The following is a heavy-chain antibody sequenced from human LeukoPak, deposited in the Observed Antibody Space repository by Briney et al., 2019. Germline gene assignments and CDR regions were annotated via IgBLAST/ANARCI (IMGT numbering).Heavy chain of an antibody. CDR3: ARTYYDFYYYYMDV. CDR1: GGSISSYY. Sequence: TSETLSLTCTVSGGSISSYYWSWIRQPPGKGLEWIGYIYTSGSTNYNPSLKSRVTISVDTSKNQFSLKLSSVTAADTAVYYCARTYYDFYYYYMDVWGKGTTVTVSS. CDR2: IYTSGST. J-gene: IGHJ6*03. D-gene: IGHD3-3*01. V-gene: IGHV4-4*09.